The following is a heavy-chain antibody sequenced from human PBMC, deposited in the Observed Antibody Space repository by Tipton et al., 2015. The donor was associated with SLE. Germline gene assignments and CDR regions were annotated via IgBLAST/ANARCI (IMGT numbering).Heavy chain of an antibody. CDR2: INHSGST. J-gene: IGHJ3*02. V-gene: IGHV4-39*07. CDR3: ARGDCSGGSCYPDAFDI. D-gene: IGHD2-15*01. CDR1: GGSISSSSYY. Sequence: TLSLTCTVSGGSISSSSYYWGWIRQPPGKGLEWIGEINHSGSTNYNPSLKSRVTISVDTSKNQFSLKLSSVTAADTAVYYCARGDCSGGSCYPDAFDIWGQGTMVTVSS.